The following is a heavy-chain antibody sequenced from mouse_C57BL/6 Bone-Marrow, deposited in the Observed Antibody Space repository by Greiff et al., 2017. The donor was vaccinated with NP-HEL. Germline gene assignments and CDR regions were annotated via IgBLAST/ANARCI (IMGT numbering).Heavy chain of an antibody. J-gene: IGHJ1*03. CDR2: IRSKSNNYAT. CDR1: GFSFNTYA. CDR3: VRANWDLYWYFDV. Sequence: EVKLVESGGGLVQPKGSLKLSCAASGFSFNTYAMNWVRQAPGKGLEWVARIRSKSNNYATYYADSVKDRFTISRDDSESMLYLQMNNLKTEDTAMYYCVRANWDLYWYFDVWGTGTTVTVSS. D-gene: IGHD4-1*01. V-gene: IGHV10-1*01.